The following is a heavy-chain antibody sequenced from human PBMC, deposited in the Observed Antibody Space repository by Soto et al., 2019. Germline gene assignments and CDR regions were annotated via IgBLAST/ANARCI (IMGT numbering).Heavy chain of an antibody. Sequence: QLQLVQSGAEVKRPGSSVKVSCKASGGSFSDYAINWLRQVPGEGLEWIGGITTRSGAAEYAQKFQGRVTITADVRSTTAYMEVSRLRSEDTALYYCAGSRGYNYGSPWFATWGQGTLVSVSS. J-gene: IGHJ5*02. V-gene: IGHV1-69*01. D-gene: IGHD5-18*01. CDR2: ITTRSGAA. CDR3: AGSRGYNYGSPWFAT. CDR1: GGSFSDYA.